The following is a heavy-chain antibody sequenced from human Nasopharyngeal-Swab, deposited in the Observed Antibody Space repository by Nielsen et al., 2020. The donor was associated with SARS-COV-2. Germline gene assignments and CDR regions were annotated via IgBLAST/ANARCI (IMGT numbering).Heavy chain of an antibody. Sequence: ASVKVSCKASGYTFTGYYMHWVRQAPGQGLEWMGRINPNSGGNNYAQKFQGRVTMTRDTSISTAYMELSSRRSDDTAVYYCAGGGGSGSYYTYWYFDLWGRGTLVTVSS. J-gene: IGHJ2*01. D-gene: IGHD3-10*01. V-gene: IGHV1-2*06. CDR3: AGGGGSGSYYTYWYFDL. CDR2: INPNSGGN. CDR1: GYTFTGYY.